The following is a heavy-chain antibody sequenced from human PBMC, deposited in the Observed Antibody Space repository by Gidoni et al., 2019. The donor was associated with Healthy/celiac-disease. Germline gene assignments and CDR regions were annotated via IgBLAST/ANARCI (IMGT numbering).Heavy chain of an antibody. CDR1: GYTFTGYY. CDR3: ARAHYDFWSGYANYYYGMDV. Sequence: QVQLVQSGAEVKTPGASVQVSCKASGYTFTGYYMHWVRQAPGQGLEWMGWINPNSGGTNYAQKFQGRVTMTRDTSISTAYMELSRLRSDDTAVYYCARAHYDFWSGYANYYYGMDVWGKGTTVTVSS. D-gene: IGHD3-3*01. J-gene: IGHJ6*04. CDR2: INPNSGGT. V-gene: IGHV1-2*02.